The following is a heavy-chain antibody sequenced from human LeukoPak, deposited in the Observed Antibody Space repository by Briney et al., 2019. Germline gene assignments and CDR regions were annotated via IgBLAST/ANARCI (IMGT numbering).Heavy chain of an antibody. CDR1: GFTFRRDR. CDR3: ARRDIVVVPAAIFGAFDI. Sequence: GGSLRLLCGASGFTFRRDRMNWVRQAPGKTLEGVANINQDGSKKNYVDSVKGRFTISRDNAKNSLSLQMNSLRAEDTALYYCARRDIVVVPAAIFGAFDIWGQGTMVTVSS. V-gene: IGHV3-7*03. D-gene: IGHD2-2*02. J-gene: IGHJ3*02. CDR2: INQDGSKK.